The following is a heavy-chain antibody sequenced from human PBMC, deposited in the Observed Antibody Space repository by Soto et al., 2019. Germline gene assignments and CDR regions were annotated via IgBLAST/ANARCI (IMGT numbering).Heavy chain of an antibody. D-gene: IGHD3-3*02. CDR1: GYSFSRYW. CDR3: ARQHWSQYGMDV. Sequence: PGESLRISCKGSGYSFSRYWIGWVRQMPGKGLEWMGIIYPYDSDTRYSPSFEGQVTISADKSFSTAYLQWSSLKASDTAMYYCARQHWSQYGMDVCGQGTTVTISS. V-gene: IGHV5-51*01. CDR2: IYPYDSDT. J-gene: IGHJ6*02.